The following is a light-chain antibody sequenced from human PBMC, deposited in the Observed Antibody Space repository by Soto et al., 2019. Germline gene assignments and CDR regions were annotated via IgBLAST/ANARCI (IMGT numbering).Light chain of an antibody. CDR1: SSNIGSNT. J-gene: IGLJ2*01. CDR2: SNN. Sequence: QSVLTQPPSASGTPGQRVTISCSGSSSNIGSNTVNWYQQLPGTAPKLLIYSNNQRPSGGPVRFSGSKSGTSASLAISGLQSEDEAYYYCAAWDDSLNGVVFGGGTKLTVL. V-gene: IGLV1-44*01. CDR3: AAWDDSLNGVV.